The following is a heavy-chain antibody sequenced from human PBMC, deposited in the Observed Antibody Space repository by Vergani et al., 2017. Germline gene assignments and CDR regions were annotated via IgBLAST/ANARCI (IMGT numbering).Heavy chain of an antibody. Sequence: QVQLQQWGAGLLKPSETLSLTCAVYGGSFSGYYWSWIRQPPGKGLEWIGAINHSGSTKYNPSLKSRVTISVDTSKNQFSLKLSSVTAADTAVYYCARGMVRGVSALYGMDVWGQGTTVTVSS. CDR2: INHSGST. CDR3: ARGMVRGVSALYGMDV. J-gene: IGHJ6*02. CDR1: GGSFSGYY. V-gene: IGHV4-34*01. D-gene: IGHD3-10*01.